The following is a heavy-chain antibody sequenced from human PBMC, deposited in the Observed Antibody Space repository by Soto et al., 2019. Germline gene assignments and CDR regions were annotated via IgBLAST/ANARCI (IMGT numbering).Heavy chain of an antibody. V-gene: IGHV3-21*04. Sequence: EVQLVESGGGLVKPGGSLRLSCAASGFTFSSYSMNWVRQAPGKGLEWVSSISSSSSYIYYADSVKGRFTISRDNAKNSLYLQMNSLRAEDTAVYYCAARTRTDREGAFDIWGQGTMVTVSS. D-gene: IGHD1-1*01. CDR1: GFTFSSYS. J-gene: IGHJ3*02. CDR2: ISSSSSYI. CDR3: AARTRTDREGAFDI.